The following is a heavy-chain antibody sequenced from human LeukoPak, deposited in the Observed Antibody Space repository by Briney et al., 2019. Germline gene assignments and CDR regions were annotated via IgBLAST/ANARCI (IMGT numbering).Heavy chain of an antibody. V-gene: IGHV1-69*11. CDR1: GGTISTHA. Sequence: GASVKLSCKSSGGTISTHAINWVRRAPGQGLEWMGRIIPILSQTNYALKFRGRFTMTADESTNTAYMELSSLKSEDTAVYFCAKVRGSDAFDLWGQGTMVTVSS. CDR3: AKVRGSDAFDL. D-gene: IGHD3-10*01. CDR2: IIPILSQT. J-gene: IGHJ3*01.